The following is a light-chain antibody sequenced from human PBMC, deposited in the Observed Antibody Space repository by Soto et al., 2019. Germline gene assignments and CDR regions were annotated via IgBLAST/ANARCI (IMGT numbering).Light chain of an antibody. J-gene: IGLJ3*02. V-gene: IGLV2-14*01. CDR1: SSDVGGYNY. CDR3: SSYTSSSSWV. Sequence: QSVLTQPASVSGSPGQSITISCTGTSSDVGGYNYVSWYQQHPGKAPKLMIYEVSNRPSGVSNRFSGSKSGNTASLTISGLQAEDEADYYCSSYTSSSSWVFGEGTQRTVL. CDR2: EVS.